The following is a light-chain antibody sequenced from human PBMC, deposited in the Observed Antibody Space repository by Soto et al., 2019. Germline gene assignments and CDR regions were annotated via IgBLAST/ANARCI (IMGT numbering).Light chain of an antibody. CDR1: QSVGSY. CDR2: DAS. V-gene: IGKV3-11*01. CDR3: QKRSNWPPIT. J-gene: IGKJ5*01. Sequence: EIVLTQSPGTLSLSPGERGTLSCRASQSVGSYLAWYRQTPGQAPRLLIYDASNRAPGIPYRFSGSGSGTDFTLTISSLEPEDFAVFYCQKRSNWPPITFGQGTRLEI.